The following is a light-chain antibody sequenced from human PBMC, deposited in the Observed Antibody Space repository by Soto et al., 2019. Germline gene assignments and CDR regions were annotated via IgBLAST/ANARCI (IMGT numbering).Light chain of an antibody. CDR2: DAS. CDR1: QSVAYTY. Sequence: EIVLTQSPGTLSLSPGERATLSCRASQSVAYTYLAWYQQKPGQAPRLLIYDASNRAAGIPARFSGSGSGTEFTLTISSLQPDDFATYYCQHYNSYSEAFGQGTKVDIK. J-gene: IGKJ1*01. V-gene: IGKV3-20*01. CDR3: QHYNSYSEA.